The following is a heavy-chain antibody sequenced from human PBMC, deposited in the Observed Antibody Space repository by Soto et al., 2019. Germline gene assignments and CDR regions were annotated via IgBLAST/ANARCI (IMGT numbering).Heavy chain of an antibody. Sequence: SETLSLTCTVSGGPISSYYWSWIRQPPGKGLEWIGYIYYSGRTNYNPSLKSRVTISVDTSKNQFSLKLSSVTAADTAVYYCARGYCSSTICYIWDNWFDPWGQGTLVTVS. V-gene: IGHV4-59*01. J-gene: IGHJ5*02. D-gene: IGHD2-2*02. CDR3: ARGYCSSTICYIWDNWFDP. CDR1: GGPISSYY. CDR2: IYYSGRT.